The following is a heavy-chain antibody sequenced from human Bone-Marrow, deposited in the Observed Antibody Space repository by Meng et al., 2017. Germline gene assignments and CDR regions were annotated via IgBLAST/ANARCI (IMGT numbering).Heavy chain of an antibody. J-gene: IGHJ4*02. V-gene: IGHV4-4*02. Sequence: QEQLQEPGTGLVQPTGTLSLTCAVAGGSISSSNWWSWASQPPGKGLEWIGEIYHSGSTNYNPSLKSRVTISVDKSKNQFSLKLSSVTAADTAVYYCARARGIAVAEPWDYWGQGTLVTVSS. D-gene: IGHD6-19*01. CDR3: ARARGIAVAEPWDY. CDR2: IYHSGST. CDR1: GGSISSSNW.